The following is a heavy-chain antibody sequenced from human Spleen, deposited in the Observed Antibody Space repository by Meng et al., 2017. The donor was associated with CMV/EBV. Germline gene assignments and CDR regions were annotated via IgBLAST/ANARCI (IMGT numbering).Heavy chain of an antibody. CDR3: ASVLKPESAHCGGDCFRYSYYYAMDV. Sequence: GESLKISCAASGFTLRSYAMYWVRQAPGKGLEWVAVITYDGANDYYADSVRGRFTISRDNSENTLFLQMTSLRPEDTAVYYCASVLKPESAHCGGDCFRYSYYYAMDVWGQGTTVTVSS. CDR2: ITYDGAND. CDR1: GFTLRSYA. V-gene: IGHV3-30-3*01. J-gene: IGHJ6*02. D-gene: IGHD2-21*01.